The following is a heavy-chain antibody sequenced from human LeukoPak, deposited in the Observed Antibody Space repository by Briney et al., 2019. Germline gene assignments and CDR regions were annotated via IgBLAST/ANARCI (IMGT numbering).Heavy chain of an antibody. V-gene: IGHV4-4*02. Sequence: SETLSLTCAVSGGSISSSNWWSWVRQPPGKGLEWIGEIYHSGSTNYNPSLKSRVTISVDKSKNQFSLKLSSVTAADTAVYHCARDSQDPYDSSGYYYVGWFDPWGQGTLVTVSS. CDR2: IYHSGST. J-gene: IGHJ5*02. D-gene: IGHD3-22*01. CDR1: GGSISSSNW. CDR3: ARDSQDPYDSSGYYYVGWFDP.